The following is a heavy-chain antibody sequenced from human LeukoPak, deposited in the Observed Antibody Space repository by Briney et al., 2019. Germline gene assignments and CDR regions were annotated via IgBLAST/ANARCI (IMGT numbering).Heavy chain of an antibody. CDR2: ISRSGGST. D-gene: IGHD2-21*01. J-gene: IGHJ4*02. Sequence: GGSLRLSCAASGFTFSSYAMSWVRQAPGKGLDWVSGISRSGGSTYYADSVKGRFTISRDNAKNSLYLQMNSLRAEDTAVYYCASDGFDYWGQGTLVTVSS. CDR1: GFTFSSYA. CDR3: ASDGFDY. V-gene: IGHV3-23*01.